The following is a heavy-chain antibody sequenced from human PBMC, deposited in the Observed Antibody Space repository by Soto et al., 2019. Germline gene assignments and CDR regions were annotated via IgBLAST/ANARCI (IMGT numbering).Heavy chain of an antibody. CDR1: GFSFSSYW. V-gene: IGHV3-74*01. J-gene: IGHJ4*02. CDR2: INSDGSTR. CDR3: ARVAYGAYHFDS. D-gene: IGHD2-21*01. Sequence: EVQLVESGGGLVQPGGSLRLSCAASGFSFSSYWMHWVRQAPGEGLVWVSRINSDGSTRSYADSVKGRSTISRDNAKNTLFLQMNSLRAEDTAVYYCARVAYGAYHFDSWGQGTLVT.